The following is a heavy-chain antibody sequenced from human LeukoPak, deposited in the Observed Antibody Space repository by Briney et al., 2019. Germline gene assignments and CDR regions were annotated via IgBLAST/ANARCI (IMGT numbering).Heavy chain of an antibody. CDR1: GFTFSNAW. V-gene: IGHV3-15*01. D-gene: IGHD3-10*01. Sequence: GGSHRLSCAASGFTFSNAWMSWVRQAPGKGLEWVGRIKRKSDGSTTDYAAPVKGRFTITRDDSKNTLYLQTNSLKTEDTAVYYCTSDRTFASGWFGKLVYWGQGTLVTVSS. CDR2: IKRKSDGSTT. CDR3: TSDRTFASGWFGKLVY. J-gene: IGHJ4*02.